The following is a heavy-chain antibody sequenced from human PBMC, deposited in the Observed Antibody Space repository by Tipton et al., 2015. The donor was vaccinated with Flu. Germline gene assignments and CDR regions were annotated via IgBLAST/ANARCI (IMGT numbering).Heavy chain of an antibody. J-gene: IGHJ4*02. Sequence: TLSLTCTVSGGSISSGGYYWSWIRQHPGKGLEWIGYIYYSGSTYYNPSLKSRVTISVDTSKNQFSLKLSSVTAADTAVYYCAREGDYYDSSGPISLFYYWGQGTLFPVCS. CDR1: GGSISSGGYY. D-gene: IGHD3-22*01. CDR3: AREGDYYDSSGPISLFYY. CDR2: IYYSGST. V-gene: IGHV4-31*03.